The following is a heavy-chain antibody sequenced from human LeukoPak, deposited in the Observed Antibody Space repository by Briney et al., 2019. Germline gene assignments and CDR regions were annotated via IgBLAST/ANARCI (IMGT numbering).Heavy chain of an antibody. V-gene: IGHV1-69*13. CDR2: IIPIFGTA. J-gene: IGHJ3*02. Sequence: GASVKVSCKASGGTFSSYAISWVRQAPGQGLEWMGGIIPIFGTANYAQKFQGRVTITADESTSTAYMELSSLRSEDTAVYYCARGEIEFGAFDIWGQGTMVTVSS. CDR1: GGTFSSYA. D-gene: IGHD3-10*01. CDR3: ARGEIEFGAFDI.